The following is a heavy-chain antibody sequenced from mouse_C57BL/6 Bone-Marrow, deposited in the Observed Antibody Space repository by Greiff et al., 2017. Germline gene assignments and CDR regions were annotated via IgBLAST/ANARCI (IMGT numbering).Heavy chain of an antibody. Sequence: EVKLMESGPELVKPGASVKMSCKASGYTFTDYNMHWVKQSHGKSLEWIGYINPNNGGTSYNQKFKGKATLTVKKASSTAYMELRSLTSEDSAVYYCAKCDGTGYWGQGTTLTVSS. V-gene: IGHV1-22*01. J-gene: IGHJ2*01. CDR3: AKCDGTGY. CDR1: GYTFTDYN. D-gene: IGHD4-1*01. CDR2: INPNNGGT.